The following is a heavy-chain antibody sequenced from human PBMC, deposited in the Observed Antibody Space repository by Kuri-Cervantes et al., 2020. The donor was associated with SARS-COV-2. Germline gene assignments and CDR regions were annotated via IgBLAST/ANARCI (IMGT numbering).Heavy chain of an antibody. CDR1: GGTFSSYA. Sequence: SVKVSCKASGGTFSSYAISWVRQAPGQGLEWMGGIIPIFGTANYAQKFQGRVTITADESTSTAYMELSSLRPEDTAVYYCASRKRELVYATRGGYFDLRGRGTLVTVSS. CDR3: ASRKRELVYATRGGYFDL. D-gene: IGHD2-8*01. CDR2: IIPIFGTA. V-gene: IGHV1-69*13. J-gene: IGHJ2*01.